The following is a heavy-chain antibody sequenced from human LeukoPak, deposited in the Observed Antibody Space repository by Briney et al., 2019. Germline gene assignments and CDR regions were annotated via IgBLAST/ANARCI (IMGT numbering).Heavy chain of an antibody. J-gene: IGHJ4*02. CDR1: GFTFSIYS. V-gene: IGHV3-30*18. D-gene: IGHD3-22*01. CDR2: ISYDGSNK. Sequence: GGSLRLSCAASGFTFSIYSMNWVRQAPGKGLEWVAVISYDGSNKYYADSVKGRFTISRDNSKNTLYLQMNSLRAEDTAVYYCAKGGSYYDSSGYYSYFDYWGQGTLVTVSS. CDR3: AKGGSYYDSSGYYSYFDY.